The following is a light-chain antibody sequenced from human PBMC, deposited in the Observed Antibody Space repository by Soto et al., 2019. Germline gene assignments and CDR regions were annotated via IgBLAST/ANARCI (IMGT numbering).Light chain of an antibody. CDR3: SSYAGSNNVV. CDR1: SSDLGAYNY. J-gene: IGLJ2*01. Sequence: QSALTQPASVSGSPGQSITISCTGTSSDLGAYNYVSWYQQHPGKAPKLMIYEVSKRPSGVPDRFSGSKSGNTASLTVSGLQAEDEADYYCSSYAGSNNVVFGGGTKLTVL. V-gene: IGLV2-8*01. CDR2: EVS.